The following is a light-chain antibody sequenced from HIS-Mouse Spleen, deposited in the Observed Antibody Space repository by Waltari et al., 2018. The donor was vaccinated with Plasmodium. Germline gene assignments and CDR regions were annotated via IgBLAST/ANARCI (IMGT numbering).Light chain of an antibody. Sequence: EIVMTQSPATLSVSPGERATLSCRASQSVSSNLAWYQQKPGQAPRLLSYGASTRATGIPARFSGSGSGTEFTLTISSLQSEDFAVYDCQQYNNWSFTFGPGTKVDIK. V-gene: IGKV3-15*01. J-gene: IGKJ3*01. CDR2: GAS. CDR1: QSVSSN. CDR3: QQYNNWSFT.